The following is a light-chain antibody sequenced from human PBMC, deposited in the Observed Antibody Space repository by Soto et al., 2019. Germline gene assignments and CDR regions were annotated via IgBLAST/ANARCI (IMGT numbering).Light chain of an antibody. CDR2: LSGDGSH. CDR1: SGHSSYA. J-gene: IGLJ2*01. CDR3: QTWDTGARVV. Sequence: QPVLTQSPSASASLGASVKLTCTLSSGHSSYAIAWHQQQPEKGPRYLMKLSGDGSHSKGDGIPDRFSGSSSGAERYLTISSLQSEDEADYYCQTWDTGARVVFGGGTMLTVL. V-gene: IGLV4-69*01.